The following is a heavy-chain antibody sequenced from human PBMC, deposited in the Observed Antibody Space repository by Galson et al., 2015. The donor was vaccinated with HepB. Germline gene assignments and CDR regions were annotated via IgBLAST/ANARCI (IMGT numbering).Heavy chain of an antibody. J-gene: IGHJ3*01. V-gene: IGHV3-11*06. CDR1: EFTFSDNY. CDR2: ISSSGSFT. CDR3: ARARSENYDFLTGFPRPDGFDL. Sequence: SLRLSCAASEFTFSDNYMSWIRQAPGKGLDWVSYISSSGSFTKYADSVKGRFTISRDNTKNSLYLHMNSLRDEDTAVYFCARARSENYDFLTGFPRPDGFDLWGQGTMVTVSS. D-gene: IGHD3-9*01.